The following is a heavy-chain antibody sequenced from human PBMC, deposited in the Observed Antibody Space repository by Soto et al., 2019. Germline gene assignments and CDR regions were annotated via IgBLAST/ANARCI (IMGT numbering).Heavy chain of an antibody. V-gene: IGHV4-59*12. CDR1: GGSISSYY. CDR2: IYYSGST. D-gene: IGHD6-13*01. J-gene: IGHJ5*02. Sequence: SETLSLTCTVSGGSISSYYWSWIRQPPGKGLEWIGDIYYSGSTNYNPSLKSRVTISVDTSKNQFSLKLSSVTAADTAVYYCARGQTIAAAGTGALDPWGQGTLVTVSS. CDR3: ARGQTIAAAGTGALDP.